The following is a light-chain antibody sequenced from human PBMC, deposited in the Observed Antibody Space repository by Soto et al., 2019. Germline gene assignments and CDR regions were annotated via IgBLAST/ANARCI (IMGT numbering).Light chain of an antibody. CDR1: QSVLYSSNNKDY. CDR3: QQYYSSPLT. J-gene: IGKJ4*01. V-gene: IGKV4-1*01. CDR2: WAS. Sequence: DSVMTQSPASLAVSLGERATINCKSSQSVLYSSNNKDYLAWYQQKPGQPPKLLIYWASTRESGVPDRFSGSGSGTDFTLAISSLQAEDVAVYYCQQYYSSPLTFGGGTKVEIK.